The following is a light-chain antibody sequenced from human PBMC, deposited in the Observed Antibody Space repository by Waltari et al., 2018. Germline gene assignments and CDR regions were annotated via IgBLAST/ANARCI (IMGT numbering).Light chain of an antibody. CDR2: GAS. J-gene: IGKJ2*01. CDR3: QQYFSSPPYT. CDR1: QSVSTSF. V-gene: IGKV3-20*01. Sequence: EIVLTQSPDTLSLSPGERATLSCRASQSVSTSFLAWYQQKPGQAPRPLIYGASNRATGIPDRFSGRGSGTDFTLTISRLDPEDFAVYYCQQYFSSPPYTFGQGTKLEIK.